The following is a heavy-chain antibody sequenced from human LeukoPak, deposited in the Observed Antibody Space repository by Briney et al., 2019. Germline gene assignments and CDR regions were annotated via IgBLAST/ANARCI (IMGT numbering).Heavy chain of an antibody. CDR1: GGSISTYY. CDR2: IYYSGST. D-gene: IGHD5-18*01. CDR3: ARDRSYGYFDY. J-gene: IGHJ4*02. V-gene: IGHV4-59*01. Sequence: SETLSLTCTVSGGSISTYYWSWIRQPPGKGLEWIGFIYYSGSTNYNPSLKSRVTISVDTSKNQFSLELSSVTAADTAVYYCARDRSYGYFDYWGQGTLVTVSS.